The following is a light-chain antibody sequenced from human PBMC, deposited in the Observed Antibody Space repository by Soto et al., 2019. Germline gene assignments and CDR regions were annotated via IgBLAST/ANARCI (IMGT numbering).Light chain of an antibody. V-gene: IGKV3-15*01. Sequence: EIVMTQSPATLSVSPGERATLSCRASQSVSSKLAWYQQEPGQAPRLLIYGASTRATGIPARFSGSGSGTEFTLTISSLQSEDFAVYYCLQYDNWPLTFGGGTKVEI. CDR1: QSVSSK. CDR2: GAS. CDR3: LQYDNWPLT. J-gene: IGKJ4*01.